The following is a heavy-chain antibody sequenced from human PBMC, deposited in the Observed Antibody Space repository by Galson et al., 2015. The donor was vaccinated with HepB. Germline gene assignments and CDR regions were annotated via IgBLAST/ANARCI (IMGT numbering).Heavy chain of an antibody. CDR3: AREAAGYCSSTSCYTNNWFDP. CDR2: ISSSSSTI. V-gene: IGHV3-48*02. CDR1: GFTFSSYS. D-gene: IGHD2-2*02. J-gene: IGHJ5*02. Sequence: SLRLSCAASGFTFSSYSMNWVRQAPGKGLEWVSYISSSSSTIYYADSVKGRFTISRDNAKNSLYLQMNSLRDEDTAVYYCAREAAGYCSSTSCYTNNWFDPWGQGTLVTVSS.